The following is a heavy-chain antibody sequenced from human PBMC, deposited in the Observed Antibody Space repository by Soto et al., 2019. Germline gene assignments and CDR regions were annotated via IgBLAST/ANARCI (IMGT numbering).Heavy chain of an antibody. Sequence: GXLRLSCAASGFTFSSYGMHWVRQAPGKGLEWVAVIWYDGSNKYYADSVKGRFTISRDNSKNTLYLQMNSLRAEDTAVYYCARFPPRLSYFDYWGQGTLVTAPQ. CDR3: ARFPPRLSYFDY. V-gene: IGHV3-33*01. D-gene: IGHD3-22*01. J-gene: IGHJ4*02. CDR2: IWYDGSNK. CDR1: GFTFSSYG.